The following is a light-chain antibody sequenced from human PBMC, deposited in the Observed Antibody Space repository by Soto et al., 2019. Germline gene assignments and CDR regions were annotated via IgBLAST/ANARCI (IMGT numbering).Light chain of an antibody. Sequence: EIVWTQSPATGSLSPGERATLSCRASQTVSSSLAWYQQKPGQAPRLLIYDTSTRATGIPARFSGSGSGTEFTLTISSLQSEDFAAYYCQQYSNWPPITFGQGTRLEI. CDR3: QQYSNWPPIT. CDR1: QTVSSS. CDR2: DTS. V-gene: IGKV3-15*01. J-gene: IGKJ5*01.